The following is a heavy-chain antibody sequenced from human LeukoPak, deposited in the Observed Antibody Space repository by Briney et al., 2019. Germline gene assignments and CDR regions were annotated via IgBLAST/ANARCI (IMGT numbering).Heavy chain of an antibody. D-gene: IGHD6-19*01. J-gene: IGHJ4*02. CDR1: GFTFSSYA. Sequence: PGGSLRLSRAASGFTFSSYAMSWVRQAPGKGLEWVSAISGSGGSTYYADSVKGRFTISRDNSKNTLYLQMNSLRAEDTAVYYCARESGYSSGWYEGYFDYWGQGTLVTVSS. CDR3: ARESGYSSGWYEGYFDY. V-gene: IGHV3-23*01. CDR2: ISGSGGST.